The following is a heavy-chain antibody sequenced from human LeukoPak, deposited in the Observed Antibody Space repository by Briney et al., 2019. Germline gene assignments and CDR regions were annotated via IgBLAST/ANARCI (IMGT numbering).Heavy chain of an antibody. CDR2: INTNTGNP. J-gene: IGHJ4*02. CDR1: GGTFSSYA. D-gene: IGHD3-3*01. Sequence: ASVKVSCKASGGTFSSYAISWVRQAPGQGLEWMGWINTNTGNPTYAQGFTGRFVFSLDTSVSTAYLQISSLKAEDTAVYYCARGYYDFWSGYYPGRLDYWGQGTLVTVSS. V-gene: IGHV7-4-1*02. CDR3: ARGYYDFWSGYYPGRLDY.